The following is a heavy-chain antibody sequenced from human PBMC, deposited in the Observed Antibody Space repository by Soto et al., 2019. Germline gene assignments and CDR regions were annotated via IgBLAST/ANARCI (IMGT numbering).Heavy chain of an antibody. D-gene: IGHD2-2*01. J-gene: IGHJ6*02. Sequence: GESLNISFKGSGYSFTRYWNGWGRRMSGKGLEWMGIINNGNHDARYRQSLEGQATIPADKAISTAYLQWSSLKATDTAMYYCARLRYCSSTSCNNYYYYYGMDVWGQGTTVTVSS. CDR3: ARLRYCSSTSCNNYYYYYGMDV. CDR2: INNGNHDA. CDR1: GYSFTRYW. V-gene: IGHV5-51*01.